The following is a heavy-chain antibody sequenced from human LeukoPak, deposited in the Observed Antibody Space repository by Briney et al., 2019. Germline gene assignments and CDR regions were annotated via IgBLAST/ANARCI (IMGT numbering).Heavy chain of an antibody. J-gene: IGHJ4*02. Sequence: PGGSLRLSCAASGFTFSSYAMSWVRQAPGKGLEWVSAISGSGGSTYYADSVKGRFTISRDNSKNTLYLQMNSLRAEDTAVYYCAKDTLSSSWYESSAPIDYWGQGTLVTVSS. CDR2: ISGSGGST. V-gene: IGHV3-23*01. CDR3: AKDTLSSSWYESSAPIDY. D-gene: IGHD6-13*01. CDR1: GFTFSSYA.